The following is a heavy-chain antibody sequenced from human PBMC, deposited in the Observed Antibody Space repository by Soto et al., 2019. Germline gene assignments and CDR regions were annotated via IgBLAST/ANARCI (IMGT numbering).Heavy chain of an antibody. Sequence: ASVKVSCKAPGYTFTNYVMYWVRQAPGKSLEWVGWINAASGNTKYSQKFQDRVTLTRDTSATTVFMEMSSLGLEDTAVYFCARGRASFHFGNWRQRPPVTASS. CDR3: ARGRASFHFGN. D-gene: IGHD3-16*02. J-gene: IGHJ4*02. CDR1: GYTFTNYV. CDR2: INAASGNT. V-gene: IGHV1-3*01.